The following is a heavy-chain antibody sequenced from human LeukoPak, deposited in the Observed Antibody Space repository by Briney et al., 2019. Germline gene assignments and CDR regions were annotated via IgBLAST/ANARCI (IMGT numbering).Heavy chain of an antibody. CDR3: ARDRGYSYAKKSSEYYYMDV. Sequence: SVTVSFKASRGTFSNYAITWVRQAPGQGVEWVGGIIPIFGTTTYAQKLQGRVRINADESRSTAYMELSSLRSEDTAVYYCARDRGYSYAKKSSEYYYMDVWGKGTTVTMSS. J-gene: IGHJ6*03. V-gene: IGHV1-69*13. CDR2: IIPIFGTT. D-gene: IGHD5-18*01. CDR1: RGTFSNYA.